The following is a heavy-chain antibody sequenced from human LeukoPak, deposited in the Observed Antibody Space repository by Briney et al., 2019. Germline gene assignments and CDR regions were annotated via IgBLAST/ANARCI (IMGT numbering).Heavy chain of an antibody. CDR2: IGNDGNEK. Sequence: GGSLRLSCAASGFTFRSNAMHWVRQAPGKGLEWVKFIGNDGNEKYYADSVKGRFTVSRDNSKNPLYLQMNSLRVEDTAVYYCAQERDRRGYFDYWGQGTLVTVSS. V-gene: IGHV3-30*02. CDR1: GFTFRSNA. D-gene: IGHD2-15*01. CDR3: AQERDRRGYFDY. J-gene: IGHJ4*02.